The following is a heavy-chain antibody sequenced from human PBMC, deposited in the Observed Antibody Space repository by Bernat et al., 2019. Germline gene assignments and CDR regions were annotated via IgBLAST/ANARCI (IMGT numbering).Heavy chain of an antibody. Sequence: QLQLQESGPGLVKPSETLSLTCTVSGGSISSSRYCWGWIRQPPGKGLEWIGSIYYSGSSYYNPSLKSRLTISVDTSKNQFSLKLSSLTAADTAVYYCARPPGWDYGGYFWYFDLWGRGTLVTVSS. D-gene: IGHD4-23*01. V-gene: IGHV4-39*01. CDR2: IYYSGSS. CDR3: ARPPGWDYGGYFWYFDL. J-gene: IGHJ2*01. CDR1: GGSISSSRYC.